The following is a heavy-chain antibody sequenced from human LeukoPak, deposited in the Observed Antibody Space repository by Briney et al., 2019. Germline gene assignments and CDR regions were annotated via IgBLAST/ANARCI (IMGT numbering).Heavy chain of an antibody. CDR1: GYSFSEYY. J-gene: IGHJ2*01. CDR2: IVPITGDT. CDR3: ARATRYDSSDARSHYFDL. Sequence: VASVKVSCRASGYSFSEYYLHWVRQAPGQGLEWMGWIVPITGDTRYAPRFQGRVTLSSDTSTSTAYLELSSLRSGDTAVFYCARATRYDSSDARSHYFDLWGRGTLITVSS. V-gene: IGHV1-2*02. D-gene: IGHD3-22*01.